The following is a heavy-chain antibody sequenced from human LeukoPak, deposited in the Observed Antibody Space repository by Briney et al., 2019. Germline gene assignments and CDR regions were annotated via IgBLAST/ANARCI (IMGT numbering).Heavy chain of an antibody. J-gene: IGHJ4*02. CDR3: ARDLVVVVPAAIGGYFDY. CDR2: ISYDGSNK. D-gene: IGHD2-2*02. Sequence: GGSLRLSCAASGFTFSSYAMHWVRQAPGKGLEWVAVISYDGSNKYYADSVKGRFTISRDNSKNTLYLQMNSLRAEDTAVYYCARDLVVVVPAAIGGYFDYWGQGILVTVSS. V-gene: IGHV3-30-3*01. CDR1: GFTFSSYA.